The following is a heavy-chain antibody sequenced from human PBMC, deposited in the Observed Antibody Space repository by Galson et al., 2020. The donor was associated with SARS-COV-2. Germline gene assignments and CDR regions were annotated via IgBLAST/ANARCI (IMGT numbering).Heavy chain of an antibody. CDR1: GFTFDDYT. Sequence: LSLTCAASGFTFDDYTMHWVRQAPGKGLEWVSLISWDGGSTYYADSVKGRFTISRDNSKNSLYLQMNSLRTEDTALYYCAKDIHYDSGIDYWGQGTLVTVSS. CDR3: AKDIHYDSGIDY. J-gene: IGHJ4*02. D-gene: IGHD3-22*01. CDR2: ISWDGGST. V-gene: IGHV3-43*01.